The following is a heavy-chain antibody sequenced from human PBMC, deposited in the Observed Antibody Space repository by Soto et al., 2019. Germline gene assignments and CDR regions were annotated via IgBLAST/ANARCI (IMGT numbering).Heavy chain of an antibody. CDR1: GFTFSSYW. D-gene: IGHD3-9*01. CDR3: ARPNELRYFDWFPYYFDY. CDR2: IKQDGSEK. V-gene: IGHV3-7*01. J-gene: IGHJ4*02. Sequence: GGSLRLSCAASGFTFSSYWMSWVRQAPGKGLEWVANIKQDGSEKYYVDSVKGRFTISRDNAKNSLYLQMNSLRAEDTAVYYCARPNELRYFDWFPYYFDYWGQGTLVTVSS.